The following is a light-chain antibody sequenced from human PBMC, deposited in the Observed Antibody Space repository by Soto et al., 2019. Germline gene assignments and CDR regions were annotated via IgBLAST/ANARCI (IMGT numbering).Light chain of an antibody. CDR3: QQYSSLLT. J-gene: IGKJ4*01. Sequence: EIVLTQSPGTLSLSPGERATLSCRASQSFISSYLAWFQQKPGQAPRLLIYGASYRATGIPDRFSGSGSGTDFPLTSSRLEPDDFAVYYCQQYSSLLTFGGGTKVEIK. V-gene: IGKV3-20*01. CDR1: QSFISSY. CDR2: GAS.